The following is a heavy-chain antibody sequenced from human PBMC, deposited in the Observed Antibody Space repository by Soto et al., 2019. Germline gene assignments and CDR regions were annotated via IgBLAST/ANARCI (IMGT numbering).Heavy chain of an antibody. J-gene: IGHJ3*02. CDR1: GFIFSRYD. D-gene: IGHD6-13*01. CDR3: AKVGSSWFEGAFDI. CDR2: ISSDGSNK. V-gene: IGHV3-30*18. Sequence: GGSLRLSCAASGFIFSRYDMHWLRQAPGKGLEWVAVISSDGSNKYYADSVKGRFTISRDTSKNTLYLQMNSLRPEDTAMYYCAKVGSSWFEGAFDIWGQGTMVTVSS.